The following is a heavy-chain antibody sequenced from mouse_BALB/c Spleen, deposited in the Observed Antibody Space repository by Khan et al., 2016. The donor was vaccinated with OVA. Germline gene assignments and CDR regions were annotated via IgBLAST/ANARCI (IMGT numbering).Heavy chain of an antibody. J-gene: IGHJ4*01. CDR3: AQWGTGYYAMDY. V-gene: IGHV2-3*01. CDR1: GFSLASYG. CDR2: IWGDGST. D-gene: IGHD4-1*01. Sequence: QVQLKESGPGLVAPSQSLSITCTVSGFSLASYGVNWVRQPPGKGLEWLGVIWGDGSTNYHSALRSRLSINKENSKSQVFLKLNSLQTDDTATYYCAQWGTGYYAMDYWGQGTSVTVSS.